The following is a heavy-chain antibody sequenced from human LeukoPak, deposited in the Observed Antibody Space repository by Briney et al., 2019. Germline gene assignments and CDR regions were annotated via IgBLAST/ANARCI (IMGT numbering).Heavy chain of an antibody. J-gene: IGHJ3*02. CDR3: ARKGPPRDAFDI. Sequence: GGSLRLSCAASGFTFSSYAMSWVRQAPGKGLEWVSTVSGSGGSTYYADPAKGRFTISRDKSKNTLYLQMNSLRAEDTAVYYCARKGPPRDAFDIWGQGTMVTVSS. V-gene: IGHV3-23*01. CDR2: VSGSGGST. CDR1: GFTFSSYA.